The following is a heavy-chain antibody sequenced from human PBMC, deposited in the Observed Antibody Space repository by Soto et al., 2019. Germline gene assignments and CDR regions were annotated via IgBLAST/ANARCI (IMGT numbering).Heavy chain of an antibody. CDR1: GGSISSYY. CDR3: ASHMVRGVPFGY. J-gene: IGHJ4*02. Sequence: SETLSLTCTVSGGSISSYYWSWIRQPPGKGLEWIGYIYFRGSTNYNPSLKSRVTISVDTSKNQFSLKLSSVTAADTAVYYCASHMVRGVPFGYWGQGTLVTVSS. CDR2: IYFRGST. V-gene: IGHV4-59*08. D-gene: IGHD3-10*01.